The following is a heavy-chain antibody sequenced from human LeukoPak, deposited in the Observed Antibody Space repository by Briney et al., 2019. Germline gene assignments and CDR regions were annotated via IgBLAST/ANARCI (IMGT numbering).Heavy chain of an antibody. Sequence: TLSLTCAVSGGSISSSNWWSWVRQAPGKGLEWVAVISYDGSNKYYADSVKGRFTISRDNSKNTLYLQMNSLRAEDTAVYYCAKGHCGGDCYYYGMDVWGQGTTVTVSS. CDR2: ISYDGSNK. V-gene: IGHV3-30*18. D-gene: IGHD2-21*01. CDR1: GGSISSSN. J-gene: IGHJ6*02. CDR3: AKGHCGGDCYYYGMDV.